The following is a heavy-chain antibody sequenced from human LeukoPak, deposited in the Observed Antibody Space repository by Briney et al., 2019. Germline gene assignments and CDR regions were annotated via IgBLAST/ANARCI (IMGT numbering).Heavy chain of an antibody. CDR1: GFTFSSYG. CDR2: ISSSSSYI. D-gene: IGHD5-18*01. J-gene: IGHJ4*02. Sequence: GGSLRLSCAASGFTFSSYGMNWVRQAPGKGLEWVSSISSSSSYIYYAESVKGRFTISRDNAKKSLYLQMSSLRAEDTAVYYCARELAGYTYGPFDYWGQGTLVTVSS. CDR3: ARELAGYTYGPFDY. V-gene: IGHV3-21*01.